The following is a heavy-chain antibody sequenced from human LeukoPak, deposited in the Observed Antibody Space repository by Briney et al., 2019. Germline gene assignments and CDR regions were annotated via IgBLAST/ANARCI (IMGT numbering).Heavy chain of an antibody. CDR2: INHSGST. J-gene: IGHJ5*02. Sequence: PSETLSLTCAVYGGSFSGYYWSWIRQPPGKGLEWIGEINHSGSTNYSPSLKSRVAISVDTSKNQFSLKLSSVTAADTAVYYCARDMTTWWYNWFDPWGQGTLVTVSS. CDR1: GGSFSGYY. D-gene: IGHD4-11*01. CDR3: ARDMTTWWYNWFDP. V-gene: IGHV4-34*01.